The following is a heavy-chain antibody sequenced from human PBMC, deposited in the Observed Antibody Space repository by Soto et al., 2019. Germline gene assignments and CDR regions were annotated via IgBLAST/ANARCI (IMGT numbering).Heavy chain of an antibody. V-gene: IGHV4-59*01. CDR1: GGSISSYY. CDR3: ARGWGGYFQH. CDR2: IYYSGST. D-gene: IGHD7-27*01. Sequence: SETLSLTCTVSGGSISSYYWSWIRQPPGRGLEWIGYIYYSGSTNYNPSLKSRVTISVDTSKNQFSLKLSSVTAADTAVYYCARGWGGYFQHWGEGTLVTVSS. J-gene: IGHJ1*01.